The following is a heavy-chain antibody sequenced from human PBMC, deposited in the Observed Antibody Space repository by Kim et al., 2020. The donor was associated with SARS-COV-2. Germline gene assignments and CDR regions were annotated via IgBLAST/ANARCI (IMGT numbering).Heavy chain of an antibody. D-gene: IGHD3-10*01. CDR3: AKDDDVRWFGESPFDY. Sequence: GGSLRLSCAASGFTFSSYAMSWVRQAPGKGLEWVSAISGSGGSTYYADSVKGRFTISRDNSKNTLYLQMNSLRAEDTAVYYCAKDDDVRWFGESPFDYWGQGTLVTVSS. V-gene: IGHV3-23*01. J-gene: IGHJ4*02. CDR1: GFTFSSYA. CDR2: ISGSGGST.